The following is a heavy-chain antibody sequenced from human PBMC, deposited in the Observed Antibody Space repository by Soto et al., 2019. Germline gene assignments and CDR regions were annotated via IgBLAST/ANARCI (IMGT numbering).Heavy chain of an antibody. Sequence: QVQLVQSGAEVKKPGASVKVSCKASGYTFTSYGISWVRQAPGQGLEWIGWISAYNGNTNYAQKLQGRVTMTTDTSTSTAYMELRSLRSDDTAVYYCARGRGSPDYDFWSGSIDPWGQGTLVTVSS. J-gene: IGHJ5*02. CDR1: GYTFTSYG. CDR3: ARGRGSPDYDFWSGSIDP. D-gene: IGHD3-3*01. CDR2: ISAYNGNT. V-gene: IGHV1-18*01.